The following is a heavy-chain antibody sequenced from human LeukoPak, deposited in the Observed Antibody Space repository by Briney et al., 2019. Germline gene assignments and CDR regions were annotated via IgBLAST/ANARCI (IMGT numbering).Heavy chain of an antibody. CDR3: ARGVVPDY. Sequence: PSETLSLTCTVSGGSISSGSYYWSWIRQPAGKGLEWIGRIYTSGSTNYNPSLKSRVTISVDTSKNQFSLKLSSVTAADTAVYYCARGVVPDYWGQGTLVTVSS. CDR2: IYTSGST. CDR1: GGSISSGSYY. V-gene: IGHV4-61*02. D-gene: IGHD3-3*01. J-gene: IGHJ4*02.